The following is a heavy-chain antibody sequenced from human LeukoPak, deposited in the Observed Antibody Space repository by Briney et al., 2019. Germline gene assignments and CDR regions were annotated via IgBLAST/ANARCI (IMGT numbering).Heavy chain of an antibody. CDR1: GDSISSYY. V-gene: IGHV4-59*13. D-gene: IGHD1-26*01. CDR2: IYYSGST. J-gene: IGHJ4*02. Sequence: PSETLSLPCTVSGDSISSYYWSWTRNPPGKGMEWIGYIYYSGSTNYNPSLKSPVTISVATSKNQFSLKLSSVTAADTVVYYCARTLGGAFDYWGEGTLVTVSS. CDR3: ARTLGGAFDY.